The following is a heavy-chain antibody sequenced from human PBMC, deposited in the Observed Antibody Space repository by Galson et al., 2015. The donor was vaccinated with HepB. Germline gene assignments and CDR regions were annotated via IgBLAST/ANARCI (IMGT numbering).Heavy chain of an antibody. V-gene: IGHV1-18*01. CDR3: ARGRPYDFWSGINYYYYMDV. D-gene: IGHD3-3*01. J-gene: IGHJ6*03. CDR1: GSTFSNSA. CDR2: ISAYNGNT. Sequence: SVKVSCKASGSTFSNSAISWVRQAPGQGLEWMGWISAYNGNTNYAQKLQGRVTMTTDTSTSTAYMELRSLRSDDTAVYYCARGRPYDFWSGINYYYYMDVWGKGTTVTVSS.